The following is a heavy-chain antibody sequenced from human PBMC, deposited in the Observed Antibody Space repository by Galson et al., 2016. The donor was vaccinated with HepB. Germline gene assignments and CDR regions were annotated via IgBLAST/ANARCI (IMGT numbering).Heavy chain of an antibody. D-gene: IGHD1-1*01. CDR2: IYYSGST. CDR3: VREANWNDGGFDP. CDR1: GGSISSGTHY. Sequence: TLSLTCSVSGGSISSGTHYWSWIRQHPGKGLEWIGHIYYSGSTYYNPSLKSRLTISVDTSKNQFSLNLRSVTAADTAMYYCVREANWNDGGFDPWGQGALVTVSS. V-gene: IGHV4-31*03. J-gene: IGHJ5*02.